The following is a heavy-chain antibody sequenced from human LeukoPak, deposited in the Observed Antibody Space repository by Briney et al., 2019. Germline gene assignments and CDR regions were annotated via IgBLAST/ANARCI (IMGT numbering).Heavy chain of an antibody. CDR1: GGTFSSYG. J-gene: IGHJ4*02. Sequence: ASVKGSCKTSGGTFSSYGISWVRQAPGQGLEWMGGIIPIFATANYAQKFQGRVTITTDESTSTAYMELSSLRSEDTAVYYCASSTRGVHEYSYGGYFDYWGQGTLVTVSS. CDR3: ASSTRGVHEYSYGGYFDY. V-gene: IGHV1-69*05. CDR2: IIPIFATA. D-gene: IGHD5-18*01.